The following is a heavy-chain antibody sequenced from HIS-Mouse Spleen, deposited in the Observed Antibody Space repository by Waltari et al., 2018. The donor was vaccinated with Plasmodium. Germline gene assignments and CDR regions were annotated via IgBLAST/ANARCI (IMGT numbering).Heavy chain of an antibody. J-gene: IGHJ4*02. CDR2: ISYDGSNK. D-gene: IGHD2-15*01. CDR1: GFTFNSYA. Sequence: GGGVVQPGRSLRLSCAASGFTFNSYAMHWVRQAPGKGLEWVAVISYDGSNKYYADSVKGRFTISRDNSKNTLYLQMNSLRAEDTAVYYCARDRRLAFDYWGQGTLVTVSS. V-gene: IGHV3-30-3*01. CDR3: ARDRRLAFDY.